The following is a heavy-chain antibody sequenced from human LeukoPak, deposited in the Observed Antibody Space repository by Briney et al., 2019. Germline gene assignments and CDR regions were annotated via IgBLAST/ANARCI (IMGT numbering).Heavy chain of an antibody. V-gene: IGHV3-23*01. D-gene: IGHD6-13*01. J-gene: IGHJ4*02. CDR1: GFTFSNSA. CDR2: ISGSGGSA. CDR3: AKSSSWSYYFDY. Sequence: GGSLRLSCAASGFTFSNSAMSWVRQAPGKGLEWVSAISGSGGSAYYADSVKGRFTISRDNSKNTLYLQMNSLRAEDTAVYYCAKSSSWSYYFDYWGQGTLVTVSS.